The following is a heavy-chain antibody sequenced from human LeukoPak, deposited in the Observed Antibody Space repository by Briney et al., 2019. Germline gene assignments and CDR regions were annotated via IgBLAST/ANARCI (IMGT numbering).Heavy chain of an antibody. CDR1: GFTFSSYW. D-gene: IGHD3-22*01. CDR3: ARDSWPTYYYDSSGYGADFDY. Sequence: GGSLRLSCAASGFTFSSYWMSWVRQAPGKGLEWVANIKQDGSEKYYVDSVKGRFTISRDNAKNSLYPQMNSLRAEDTAVYYCARDSWPTYYYDSSGYGADFDYWGQGTLVTVSS. V-gene: IGHV3-7*01. J-gene: IGHJ4*02. CDR2: IKQDGSEK.